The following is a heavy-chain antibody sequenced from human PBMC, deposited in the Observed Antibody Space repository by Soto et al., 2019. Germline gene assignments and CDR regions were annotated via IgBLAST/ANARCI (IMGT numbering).Heavy chain of an antibody. J-gene: IGHJ6*04. Sequence: ASVKVSCKASGYTFTSYYMHWVRQAPGQGLEWMGIINPSGGSTSYAQKFQGRVTMTRDTSTSSVYMELSSLRSEDTAVYYCATVSYGYYGREVWGKGNTVTSSS. CDR2: INPSGGST. V-gene: IGHV1-46*01. CDR1: GYTFTSYY. CDR3: ATVSYGYYGREV. D-gene: IGHD4-17*01.